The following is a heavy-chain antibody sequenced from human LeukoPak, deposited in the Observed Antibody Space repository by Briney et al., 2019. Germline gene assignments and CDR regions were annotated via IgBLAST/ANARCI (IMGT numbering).Heavy chain of an antibody. CDR1: GYTFTCYD. J-gene: IGHJ5*02. D-gene: IGHD6-19*01. CDR3: ASSYSSGWYGYWFDP. V-gene: IGHV1-8*01. CDR2: MNPNSGNT. Sequence: GASVKDSCKSTGYTFTCYDMNGVRQASGQGVEWMGWMNPNSGNTGYAQKFQGRVTMTRNTSISTAYMELSSLRSEDTAVYYCASSYSSGWYGYWFDPWGQGTLVTVSS.